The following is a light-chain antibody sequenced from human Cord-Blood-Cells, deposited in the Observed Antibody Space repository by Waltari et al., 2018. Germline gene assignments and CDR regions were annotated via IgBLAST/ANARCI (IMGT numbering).Light chain of an antibody. J-gene: IGKJ4*01. CDR1: QDISNY. Sequence: DIQMTQSPSSLSASVGDRVTITFQASQDISNYLNWYQQKPGKAPKLRISYASNLETGVRSRFSGSGSGTDFTFTISSLQPEDIATYYCQQYDNLPLTFGGGTKVEIK. V-gene: IGKV1-33*01. CDR2: YAS. CDR3: QQYDNLPLT.